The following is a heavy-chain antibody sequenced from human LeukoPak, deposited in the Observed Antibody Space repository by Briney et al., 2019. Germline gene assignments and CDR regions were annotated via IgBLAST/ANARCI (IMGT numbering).Heavy chain of an antibody. J-gene: IGHJ4*02. V-gene: IGHV1-18*01. CDR1: GYTFTSYG. CDR2: ISAYNGNT. D-gene: IGHD5-12*01. Sequence: ASVKLSCKASGYTFTSYGISWVRQAPGQGLEWMGWISAYNGNTNYAQKLQGRVTMTTDTSTSTAYIELRSMRSDDTAVYYCAREYTGYDWGHVDYWGQGTLVTVSS. CDR3: AREYTGYDWGHVDY.